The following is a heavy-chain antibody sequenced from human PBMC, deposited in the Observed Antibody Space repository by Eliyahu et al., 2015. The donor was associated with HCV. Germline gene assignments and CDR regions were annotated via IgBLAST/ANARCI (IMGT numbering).Heavy chain of an antibody. Sequence: QVQLVESGGGVVQPGRSLRLXCAASGFTFSSYAMHWVRQAPGKGLEWVAVISYDGSNKYYADSVKGRFTISRDNSKNTLYLQMNSLRAEDTAVYYCARGEGGWLDYWGQGTLVTVSS. D-gene: IGHD6-19*01. V-gene: IGHV3-30-3*01. CDR3: ARGEGGWLDY. CDR1: GFTFSSYA. J-gene: IGHJ4*02. CDR2: ISYDGSNK.